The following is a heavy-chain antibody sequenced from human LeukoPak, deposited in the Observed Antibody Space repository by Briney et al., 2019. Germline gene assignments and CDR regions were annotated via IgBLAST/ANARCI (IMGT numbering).Heavy chain of an antibody. D-gene: IGHD4-17*01. V-gene: IGHV4-31*03. CDR2: IYYSGST. CDR3: ARNYGDYLLFDY. Sequence: SQTLSLTCTVSGGSISSGGYYWSWIRQHPGKGLEWIGYIYYSGSTYYNPSLKSRVTISVDTSKNQFSLKLSSVTAADTAVYYCARNYGDYLLFDYWGQGTLVTVSS. CDR1: GGSISSGGYY. J-gene: IGHJ4*02.